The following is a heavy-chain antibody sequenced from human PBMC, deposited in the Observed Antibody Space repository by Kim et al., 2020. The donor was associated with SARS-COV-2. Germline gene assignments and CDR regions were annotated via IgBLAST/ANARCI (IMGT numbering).Heavy chain of an antibody. V-gene: IGHV1-69*04. CDR3: ARDRGKSSRSSLDN. Sequence: SVKVSCKASGGNINSYSISWVRQAPGQGLEWMGRIIPLLGWGNSAQKFQGRVTITADKSTITAYMELSILISDDTAVYYCARDRGKSSRSSLDNWGPGT. J-gene: IGHJ4*02. CDR2: IIPLLGWG. CDR1: GGNINSYS. D-gene: IGHD6-6*01.